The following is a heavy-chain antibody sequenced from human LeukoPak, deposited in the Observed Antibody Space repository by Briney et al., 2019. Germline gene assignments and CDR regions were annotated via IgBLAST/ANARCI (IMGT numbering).Heavy chain of an antibody. Sequence: ASVRVSCKASGYTFTSYGISWVRQAPGQGLEWMGWISAYNGNTNYAQKLQGRVTMTTDTSTSTAYMELRSLRSDDTAVYYCARGASTYYDSSDYFDYWGQGTLVTVSS. CDR1: GYTFTSYG. D-gene: IGHD3-22*01. J-gene: IGHJ4*02. CDR2: ISAYNGNT. V-gene: IGHV1-18*01. CDR3: ARGASTYYDSSDYFDY.